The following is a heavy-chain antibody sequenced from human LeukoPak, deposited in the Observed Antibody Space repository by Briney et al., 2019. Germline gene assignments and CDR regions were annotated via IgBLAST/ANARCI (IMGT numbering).Heavy chain of an antibody. CDR2: ISPIFGTA. V-gene: IGHV1-69*13. J-gene: IGHJ4*02. CDR1: GGTFSSYA. D-gene: IGHD3-10*01. CDR3: AKDGQRRMGITMVRGVRVKPYYFDY. Sequence: SVKVSCKASGGTFSSYAISWVRQAPGQGLEWMGGISPIFGTANYAQKFQGRVTITADESTSTAYMELSSLRAEDTAVYYCAKDGQRRMGITMVRGVRVKPYYFDYWGQGTLVTVSS.